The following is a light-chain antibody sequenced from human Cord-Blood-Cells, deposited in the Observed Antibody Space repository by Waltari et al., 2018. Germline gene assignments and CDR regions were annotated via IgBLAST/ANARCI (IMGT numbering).Light chain of an antibody. J-gene: IGKJ4*01. V-gene: IGKV1-39*01. CDR3: QQSYSTPPT. Sequence: DTQMTPSPSSLSASVGDSVTITCRASQSISIYLNWYQQKPGQAPKLLIYAASSLQSGVPSRFSGSGSGTDFTLTISSLQPEDFAAYYCQQSYSTPPTFGGGTKVEIK. CDR1: QSISIY. CDR2: AAS.